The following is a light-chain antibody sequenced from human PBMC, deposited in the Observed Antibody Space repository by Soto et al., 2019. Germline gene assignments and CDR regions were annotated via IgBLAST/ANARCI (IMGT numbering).Light chain of an antibody. CDR3: SSYTDSSNYV. J-gene: IGLJ1*01. V-gene: IGLV2-14*01. CDR1: SSDVGHYNY. CDR2: QVT. Sequence: QSALTQPASVSGSPGESITMSCTGTSSDVGHYNYVSWYQQQPGKAPKLMIYQVTNRPSGVSNRFSGSRSGNTASLTISGLQAEDEADYYCSSYTDSSNYVFGTGTKLTVL.